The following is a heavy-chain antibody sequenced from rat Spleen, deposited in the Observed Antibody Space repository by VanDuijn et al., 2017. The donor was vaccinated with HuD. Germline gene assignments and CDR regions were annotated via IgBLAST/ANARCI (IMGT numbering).Heavy chain of an antibody. CDR3: TTVSYGGFWYFGF. D-gene: IGHD1-11*01. V-gene: IGHV5-20*01. CDR1: GSTFIDYY. Sequence: EVQLLESVVGLVQPGRTLKLSSAASGSTFIDYYLSWVRQAPTKGLEWVASISYDVGSTYYRDSVKARFTFSRDNATSSLNLQMDSLRSEDTSTYYCTTVSYGGFWYFGFWGPGTMVTVSS. J-gene: IGHJ1*01. CDR2: ISYDVGST.